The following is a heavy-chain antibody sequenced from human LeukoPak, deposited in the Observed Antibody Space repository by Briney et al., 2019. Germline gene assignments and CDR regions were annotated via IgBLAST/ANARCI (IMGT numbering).Heavy chain of an antibody. CDR2: IYTSGST. J-gene: IGHJ4*02. V-gene: IGHV4-59*10. CDR3: ARLPYYYDSSGRLGADY. Sequence: KSSETLSLTCAVYGGSFSGYYWSWIRQPAGKGLEWIGRIYTSGSTNYNPSLKSRVTMSVDTSKNQFSLKLSSVTAADTAVYYCARLPYYYDSSGRLGADYWGQGTLVTVSS. CDR1: GGSFSGYY. D-gene: IGHD3-22*01.